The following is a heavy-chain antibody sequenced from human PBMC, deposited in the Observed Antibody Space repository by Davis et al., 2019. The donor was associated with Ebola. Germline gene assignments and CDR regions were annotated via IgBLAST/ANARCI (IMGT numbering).Heavy chain of an antibody. CDR1: GASVSSGAYY. D-gene: IGHD3-3*01. CDR2: IYYSGTT. J-gene: IGHJ5*02. Sequence: SETLSLTCSVSGASVSSGAYYWSWIRQSPGKGLEWIGHIYYSGTTTYNPSFRGRVIMSRDPSKNQFSLKINSVTPADTAVYYCAKLTRFLDQSSWFDPWGQGTLVTVSS. CDR3: AKLTRFLDQSSWFDP. V-gene: IGHV4-61*08.